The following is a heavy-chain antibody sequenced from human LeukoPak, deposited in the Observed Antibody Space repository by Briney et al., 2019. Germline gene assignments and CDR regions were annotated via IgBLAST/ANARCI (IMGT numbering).Heavy chain of an antibody. J-gene: IGHJ4*02. CDR2: ISGNSRYI. D-gene: IGHD4-17*01. Sequence: GGSLRLSCAASGFTFSSYSMTWVRQAPGRGLEWVSSISGNSRYIYYADSMRGRFTISRDNAKNSLYLQMNSLKPEDTAVYYCARDDYGETFDYWGQGTLVTVSS. CDR1: GFTFSSYS. CDR3: ARDDYGETFDY. V-gene: IGHV3-21*04.